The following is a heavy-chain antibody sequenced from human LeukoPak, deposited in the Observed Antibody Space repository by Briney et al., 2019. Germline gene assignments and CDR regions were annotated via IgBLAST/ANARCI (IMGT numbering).Heavy chain of an antibody. D-gene: IGHD1-26*01. J-gene: IGHJ6*04. Sequence: ASVKVSCKACGYTFTSYGISWVRQAPGQGLEWMGWINPNSGGTNYAQKFQGRVTMTRDTSISTAYMELSRLRSDDTAVYYCARATVWEMDVWGKGTTVTVSS. CDR3: ARATVWEMDV. V-gene: IGHV1-2*02. CDR2: INPNSGGT. CDR1: GYTFTSYG.